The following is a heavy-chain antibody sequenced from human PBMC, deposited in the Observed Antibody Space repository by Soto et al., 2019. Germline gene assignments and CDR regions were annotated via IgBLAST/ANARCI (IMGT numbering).Heavy chain of an antibody. Sequence: QVQLVQSGDEVKKPGASVKVSCKASGYIFVNYGIAWVRQAPRQGLEWMGWISPYTGNTHSASKVQGRLTMTTDTATSTAYRDLGSLTSDDTAVYYCVMVDNYVTPTPQDVWGQGTTVTVSS. CDR3: VMVDNYVTPTPQDV. CDR2: ISPYTGNT. V-gene: IGHV1-18*01. J-gene: IGHJ6*02. D-gene: IGHD3-16*01. CDR1: GYIFVNYG.